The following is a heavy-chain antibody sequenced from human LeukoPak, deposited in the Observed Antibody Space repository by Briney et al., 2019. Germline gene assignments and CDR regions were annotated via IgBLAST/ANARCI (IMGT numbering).Heavy chain of an antibody. V-gene: IGHV3-33*01. D-gene: IGHD2-21*02. CDR2: IWYDGSNK. Sequence: GGSLRLSCAASGFNFSNYGMHWVRQPSGKGLEWVAVIWYDGSNKYYADSVKGRFTISRDNSKDTLYVQMNSLRAEDTAMYYCTANFDFWGQGTLVTVSS. CDR3: TANFDF. J-gene: IGHJ4*02. CDR1: GFNFSNYG.